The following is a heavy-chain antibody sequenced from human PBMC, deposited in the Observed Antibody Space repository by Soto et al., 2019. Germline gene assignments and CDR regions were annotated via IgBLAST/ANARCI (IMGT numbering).Heavy chain of an antibody. CDR1: GGTFSSYA. CDR3: ARVVVLVPAAMIGNFDY. J-gene: IGHJ4*02. Sequence: ASVKVSCKASGGTFSSYAISWVRQAPGQGLEWMGGIIPIFGTANYAQKFQGRVTITADESTSTAYMELSSLRSEDTAVYYCARVVVLVPAAMIGNFDYWGQGTLVTVSS. CDR2: IIPIFGTA. D-gene: IGHD2-2*01. V-gene: IGHV1-69*13.